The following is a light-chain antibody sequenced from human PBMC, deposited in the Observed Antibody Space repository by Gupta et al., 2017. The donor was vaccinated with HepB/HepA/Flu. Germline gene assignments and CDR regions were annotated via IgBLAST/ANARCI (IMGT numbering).Light chain of an antibody. J-gene: IGLJ3*02. CDR2: EGN. Sequence: HSPLTPPPSASGSRGPSVTIPCTGTSSDVGGYNYVSWYQHHPGKAPKLSIYEGNTRPSGVPDCFSGSKSGNTAALTVFGLQAEDEADYYCYSYGRTYWVFGGGTKLTVL. CDR1: SSDVGGYNY. CDR3: YSYGRTYWV. V-gene: IGLV2-8*01.